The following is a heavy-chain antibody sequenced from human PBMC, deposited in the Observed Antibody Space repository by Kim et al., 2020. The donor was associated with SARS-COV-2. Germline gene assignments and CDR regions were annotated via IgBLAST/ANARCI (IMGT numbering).Heavy chain of an antibody. V-gene: IGHV7-4-1*02. CDR2: INTNTGNP. Sequence: ASVKVSCKASGYTFTSYAMNWVRQAPGQGLEWMGWINTNTGNPTYAQGFTGRFVFSLYTSVSTAYLQISSLKAEDTAVYYCARDLYYYDSSGYYQTRYDFDYWGQGTLVTVSS. CDR1: GYTFTSYA. CDR3: ARDLYYYDSSGYYQTRYDFDY. D-gene: IGHD3-22*01. J-gene: IGHJ4*02.